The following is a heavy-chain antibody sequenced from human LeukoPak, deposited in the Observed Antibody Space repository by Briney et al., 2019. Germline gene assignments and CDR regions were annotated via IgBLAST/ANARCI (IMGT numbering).Heavy chain of an antibody. D-gene: IGHD3-10*01. V-gene: IGHV3-23*01. CDR1: GFRFDDYG. CDR2: ISGSGGST. CDR3: ASYYYGSGSYFDYFDY. J-gene: IGHJ4*02. Sequence: GGSLRLSCAASGFRFDDYGMSWVRHVPGKGLEWVSAISGSGGSTYYADSVKGRFTISRDNSKNTLYLQMNSLRAEDTAVYYCASYYYGSGSYFDYFDYWGQGTLVTVSS.